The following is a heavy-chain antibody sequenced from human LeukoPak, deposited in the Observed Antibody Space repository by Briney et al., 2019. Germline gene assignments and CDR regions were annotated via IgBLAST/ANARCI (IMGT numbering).Heavy chain of an antibody. J-gene: IGHJ5*02. Sequence: SETLSLTCTVSGGSISSGSYYWSWIRQPAGKGLEWIGRIYTSGSTNYNPSLKSRVTISVDTSKNQFSLKLSSVTAADTAVYYCARAGPYYDSSGYYFPTFEWFDPWGQGTLVTVSS. CDR2: IYTSGST. D-gene: IGHD3-22*01. CDR3: ARAGPYYDSSGYYFPTFEWFDP. CDR1: GGSISSGSYY. V-gene: IGHV4-61*02.